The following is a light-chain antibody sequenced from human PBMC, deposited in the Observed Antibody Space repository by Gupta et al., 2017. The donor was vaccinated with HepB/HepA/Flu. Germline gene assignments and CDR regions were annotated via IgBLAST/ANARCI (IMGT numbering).Light chain of an antibody. CDR2: DAS. CDR3: QQYGSPLTT. Sequence: DIVLTQSPGTLSLSPGETATLSCRASHSVSSRRLAWYQQKPGQAPRLLIYDASSRITGTPNRFSGSGAGTDFSLTSSRLEAGDFAVYYCQQYGSPLTTFGQGSKVEI. J-gene: IGKJ1*01. V-gene: IGKV3-20*01. CDR1: HSVSSRR.